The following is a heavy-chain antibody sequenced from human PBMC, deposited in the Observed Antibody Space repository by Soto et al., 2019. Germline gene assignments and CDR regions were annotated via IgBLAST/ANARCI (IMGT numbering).Heavy chain of an antibody. CDR3: ARHILSFYYDSSGYSNWFDP. CDR2: IYYSGST. J-gene: IGHJ5*02. D-gene: IGHD3-22*01. CDR1: GDTISTGGYT. Sequence: SETLSLTCDVSGDTISTGGYTWAWIRQPLGKGLEWIGYIYYSGSTNYNPSLKSRVTISVDTSKNQFSLKLSSVTAADTAVYYCARHILSFYYDSSGYSNWFDPWGQGTLVTVSS. V-gene: IGHV4-61*05.